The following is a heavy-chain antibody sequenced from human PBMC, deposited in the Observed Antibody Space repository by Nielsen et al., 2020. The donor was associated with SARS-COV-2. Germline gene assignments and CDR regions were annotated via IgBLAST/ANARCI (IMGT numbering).Heavy chain of an antibody. D-gene: IGHD5-12*01. J-gene: IGHJ4*02. V-gene: IGHV4-30-4*02. CDR3: ARGLTEEGYDAGVVFDY. Sequence: SETLSLTCTVSGGSISSGDYYWSWIHQPPGKGLEWIGYMYYSGSTYYNPSLKSRVTISVDTSKNQFSLKLSSVTAADTAVYYCARGLTEEGYDAGVVFDYWGQGTLVTVSS. CDR2: MYYSGST. CDR1: GGSISSGDYY.